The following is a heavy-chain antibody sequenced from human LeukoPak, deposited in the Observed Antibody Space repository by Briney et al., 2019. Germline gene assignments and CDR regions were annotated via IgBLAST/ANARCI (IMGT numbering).Heavy chain of an antibody. J-gene: IGHJ4*02. V-gene: IGHV3-30*02. CDR2: IRNDGSGK. CDR3: VQDRDWGFGY. CDR1: GFTYRNYG. D-gene: IGHD7-27*01. Sequence: GSLRLSCAASGFTYRNYGMHWVRRAPGKGLEWVTFIRNDGSGKYYADSVWGRFTNSRDDSKNTLYLQMNSLRAEDTAVYHCVQDRDWGFGYWGRGTLVTVSS.